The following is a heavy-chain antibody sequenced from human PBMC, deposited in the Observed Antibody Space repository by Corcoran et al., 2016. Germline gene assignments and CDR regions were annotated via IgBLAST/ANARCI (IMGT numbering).Heavy chain of an antibody. CDR3: ARDPMAGTDYFDY. D-gene: IGHD6-19*01. J-gene: IGHJ4*02. CDR2: ISSTGSYK. CDR1: GSMFITYS. Sequence: EVQLVESGGGLVKPGGSLRLSCAASGSMFITYSMHWVRQAPGKGLEWVSSISSTGSYKDYADSVKGRFTISRDNAKNSLYLQMNSLRAEDTAVYYCARDPMAGTDYFDYWGQGTLVTVSA. V-gene: IGHV3-21*01.